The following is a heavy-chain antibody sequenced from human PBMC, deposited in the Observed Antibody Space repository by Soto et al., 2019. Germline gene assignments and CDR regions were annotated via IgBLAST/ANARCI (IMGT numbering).Heavy chain of an antibody. CDR3: ARDSRSTMVRGVNLDY. J-gene: IGHJ4*02. CDR2: IYSGGST. CDR1: GFTVSSNY. Sequence: EVQLVESGGGLVQPGGSMRLSCAASGFTVSSNYMSWVRQAPGKGLEWVSVIYSGGSTYYADSVEGRFTISRDNSKNTLYLQMNSLRAEDTAVYYCARDSRSTMVRGVNLDYWGQGTLVTVSS. V-gene: IGHV3-66*01. D-gene: IGHD3-10*01.